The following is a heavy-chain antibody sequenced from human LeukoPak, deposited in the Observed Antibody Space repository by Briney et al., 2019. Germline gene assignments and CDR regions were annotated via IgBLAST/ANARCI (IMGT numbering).Heavy chain of an antibody. CDR1: GFTFSDYG. V-gene: IGHV3-33*06. D-gene: IGHD7-27*01. J-gene: IGHJ6*03. CDR2: IWHDGSNK. CDR3: AKDGDAGTSYYFYYMDV. Sequence: GGALRLSCAAPGFTFSDYGMHWVRQAPGKGLEWVAVIWHDGSNKYYADSVQGRFTISRDSSKNTLYLQMNSLRAEATAVYYCAKDGDAGTSYYFYYMDVWGKGTTVTVSS.